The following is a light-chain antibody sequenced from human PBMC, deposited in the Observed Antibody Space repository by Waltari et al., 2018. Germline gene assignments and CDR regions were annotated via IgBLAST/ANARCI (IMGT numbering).Light chain of an antibody. V-gene: IGLV3-25*03. CDR2: KDR. CDR3: QSADSSGTYE. J-gene: IGLJ2*01. Sequence: SYELTQPPSVSVSPGQTARITCSGDALPKQYAYWYQQKPGQAPVLVIYKDRERPSGIPERFSGSSSGTTVTLTIRGVQAEDEADYYCQSADSSGTYEFGGGTKLTVL. CDR1: ALPKQY.